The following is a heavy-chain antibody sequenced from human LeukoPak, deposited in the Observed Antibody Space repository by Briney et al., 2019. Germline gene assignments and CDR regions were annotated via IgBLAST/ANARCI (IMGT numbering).Heavy chain of an antibody. CDR1: GYTFTSYD. CDR3: ARGWRGRRGSDGYYFDY. D-gene: IGHD1-26*01. Sequence: ASVKVSCKASGYTFTSYDINWVRQATGQGLEWMGWMNPNSGNTGYAQKFQGRVTITRNTSISTAYVELSSLRSEDTAVYYCARGWRGRRGSDGYYFDYWGQGTLVTVSS. CDR2: MNPNSGNT. J-gene: IGHJ4*02. V-gene: IGHV1-8*03.